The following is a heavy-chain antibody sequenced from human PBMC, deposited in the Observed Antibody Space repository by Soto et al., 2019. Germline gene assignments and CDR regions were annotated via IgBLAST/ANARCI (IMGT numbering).Heavy chain of an antibody. CDR1: GYTFTSYG. CDR3: ARGQGLGTVGGWFDP. D-gene: IGHD4-4*01. CDR2: IGAYNGNT. V-gene: IGHV1-18*01. J-gene: IGHJ5*02. Sequence: ASVKVSCKASGYTFTSYGISWVRQAPGQGLEWMGWIGAYNGNTNYAQKLQGRVTMTTDTSTSTAYMELRSLRSDDTAVYYCARGQGLGTVGGWFDPWGQGTLVTVSS.